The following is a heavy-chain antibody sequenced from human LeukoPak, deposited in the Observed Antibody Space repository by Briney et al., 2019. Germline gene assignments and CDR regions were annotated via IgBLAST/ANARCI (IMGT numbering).Heavy chain of an antibody. J-gene: IGHJ4*02. Sequence: SSETLSLTCTVSGGSISGYYWSWVRQSPEKGLESIGFIYSTGSTSYNPSLRSRVTISIDTSQNQFYLRLTSVTAADTAVYYCARHGRSDITVAGTRAFDYWGQGTLVTVSS. V-gene: IGHV4-59*08. CDR2: IYSTGST. CDR1: GGSISGYY. D-gene: IGHD6-19*01. CDR3: ARHGRSDITVAGTRAFDY.